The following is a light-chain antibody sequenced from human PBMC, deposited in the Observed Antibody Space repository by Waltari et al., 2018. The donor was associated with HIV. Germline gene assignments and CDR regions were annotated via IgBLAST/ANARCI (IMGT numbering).Light chain of an antibody. J-gene: IGKJ1*01. Sequence: DIVMTQSPLSLPVTPGEPASISCRSSQSLLHSDGYNYLDWYLQKPGQSPQLLIYLGSNRASGVPDRFSGSGSGTDFTLKISRVEAEDFGVYYCMQALQTSWTFGQGTKVEMK. CDR2: LGS. CDR3: MQALQTSWT. V-gene: IGKV2-28*01. CDR1: QSLLHSDGYNY.